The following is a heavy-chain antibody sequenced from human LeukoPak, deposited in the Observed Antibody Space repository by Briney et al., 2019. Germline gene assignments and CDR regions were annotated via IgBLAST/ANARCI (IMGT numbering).Heavy chain of an antibody. CDR2: MNQDGSDK. Sequence: GGSLRLSCAASGLTFSSYWMTWVRQAPGKGLEWVANMNQDGSDKYYLDSVKGRFTISRDNAKNSLYLQLNSLRAEDTAVYYCAKDDYYDTSGYRDWGQETLVTVSS. V-gene: IGHV3-7*01. D-gene: IGHD3-22*01. CDR1: GLTFSSYW. J-gene: IGHJ4*02. CDR3: AKDDYYDTSGYRD.